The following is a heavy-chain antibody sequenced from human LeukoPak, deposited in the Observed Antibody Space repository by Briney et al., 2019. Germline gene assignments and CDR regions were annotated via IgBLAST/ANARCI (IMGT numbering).Heavy chain of an antibody. D-gene: IGHD3-10*01. Sequence: GGSLRLSCAASGFTFDDYAMHWVRQAPGKGLEWVSGISWNSGSIGYADSVKGRFTISRDNAKNSLYLQMNSLRAEDTALYYCAKGAIGMVRRVHTFDYWGQGTLVTVSS. V-gene: IGHV3-9*01. CDR3: AKGAIGMVRRVHTFDY. CDR1: GFTFDDYA. CDR2: ISWNSGSI. J-gene: IGHJ4*02.